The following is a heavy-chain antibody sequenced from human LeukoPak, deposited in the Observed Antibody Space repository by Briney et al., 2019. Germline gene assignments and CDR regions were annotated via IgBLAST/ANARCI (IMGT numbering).Heavy chain of an antibody. CDR3: AREGLGARYFDY. CDR1: GFTFSDHY. CDR2: TRNKANSYTT. D-gene: IGHD1-26*01. Sequence: GGSLRLSRAASGFTFSDHYMDWVRQAPGKGLEWVGRTRNKANSYTTEYASSVKGRFTISRDDSKNSLYLQMNSLKTEDTAVYYCAREGLGARYFDYWGQGTLVTVSS. V-gene: IGHV3-72*01. J-gene: IGHJ4*02.